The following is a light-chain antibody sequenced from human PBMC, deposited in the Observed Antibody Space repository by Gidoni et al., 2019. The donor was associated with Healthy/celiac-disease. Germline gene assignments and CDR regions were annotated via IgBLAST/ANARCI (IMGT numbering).Light chain of an antibody. CDR3: QQYNSYLFT. V-gene: IGKV1-5*01. Sequence: DIPMTQSPSTLSASVGDRVTITCRASQSISSWFTWDQQKPGKAPKLLIYYASSLESGVPSRFSGSGSGTEFTLTISSLQPDDFATYYCQQYNSYLFTFGPGTKVDIK. J-gene: IGKJ3*01. CDR2: YAS. CDR1: QSISSW.